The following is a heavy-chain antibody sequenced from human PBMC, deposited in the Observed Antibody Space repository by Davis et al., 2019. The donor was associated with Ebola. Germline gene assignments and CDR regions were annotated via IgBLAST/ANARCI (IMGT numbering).Heavy chain of an antibody. Sequence: MPSETLSLTCTVSGGSISSGGYYWSWIRQPPGKGLEWIGSIYYSGSTYYNPSLKSRVTISVDTSKNQFSLKLSSVTAADTAVYYCARVAYYYDSSGYNRGAFDIWGQGTMVTVSS. CDR1: GGSISSGGYY. CDR3: ARVAYYYDSSGYNRGAFDI. J-gene: IGHJ3*02. V-gene: IGHV4-39*07. D-gene: IGHD3-22*01. CDR2: IYYSGST.